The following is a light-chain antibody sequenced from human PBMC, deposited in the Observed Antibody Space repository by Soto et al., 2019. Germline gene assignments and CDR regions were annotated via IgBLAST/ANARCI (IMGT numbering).Light chain of an antibody. CDR3: QQANIFPIT. V-gene: IGKV1D-12*01. CDR1: QGVRNW. J-gene: IGKJ5*01. CDR2: AAS. Sequence: DIQMTQSPSSVSASVGDRVTITCRASQGVRNWLAWYQQKPGIAPKLLIYAASSLQSGVPSRFSGSASGTDFTLTICILQPEDFAASYCQQANIFPITFGQWTLLDIK.